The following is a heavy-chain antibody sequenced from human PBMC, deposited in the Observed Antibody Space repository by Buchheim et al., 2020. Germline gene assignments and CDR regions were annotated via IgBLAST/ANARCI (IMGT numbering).Heavy chain of an antibody. V-gene: IGHV3-66*02. CDR1: GFTVSSNY. CDR3: AREGLVPAATIYYYYGMDV. CDR2: IYSGGST. D-gene: IGHD2-2*01. J-gene: IGHJ6*02. Sequence: EVQLVESGGGLVQPGGSLRLSCAASGFTVSSNYMSWVRQAPGKGLEWVSVIYSGGSTYYADSVKGRFTISRDNSKNTLYLQMNSLRAEDTAVYYCAREGLVPAATIYYYYGMDVWGQGTT.